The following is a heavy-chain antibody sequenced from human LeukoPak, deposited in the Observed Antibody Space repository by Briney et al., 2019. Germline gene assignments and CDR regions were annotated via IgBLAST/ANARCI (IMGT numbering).Heavy chain of an antibody. Sequence: GGSLRLSRAASGFTFSSYAMSWVRQAPGKGLEWVSTLSGSGGNTYYADSVKGRVTISRDNSKNTLYLQMNSLRAEDTAVYHCAKGSYYYDSADYFDYWGQGTLVTVSS. CDR1: GFTFSSYA. V-gene: IGHV3-23*01. CDR3: AKGSYYYDSADYFDY. CDR2: LSGSGGNT. J-gene: IGHJ4*02. D-gene: IGHD3-22*01.